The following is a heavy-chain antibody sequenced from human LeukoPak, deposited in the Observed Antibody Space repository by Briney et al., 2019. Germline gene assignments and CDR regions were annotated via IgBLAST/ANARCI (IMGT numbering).Heavy chain of an antibody. Sequence: SETLSLTCTISGGSVSDYYRSWIRQSPGKGLEWIGYIYHTGSTSYSPSLKSRVTISADTSQNQFSLKLSSVTAADTAVYYCASRKLGNDYWGQGTLVTVSS. CDR3: ASRKLGNDY. D-gene: IGHD7-27*01. V-gene: IGHV4-59*02. J-gene: IGHJ4*02. CDR1: GGSVSDYY. CDR2: IYHTGST.